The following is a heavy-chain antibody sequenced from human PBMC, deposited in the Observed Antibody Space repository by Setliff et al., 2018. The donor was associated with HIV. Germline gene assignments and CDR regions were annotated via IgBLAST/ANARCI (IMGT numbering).Heavy chain of an antibody. Sequence: LSLTCTVSGGSISSGGYYWSWIRQHPGKGLEWIGYIYYSGSTYYNPSLKSLVTISVDTSKNQFSLKLSSVTAADTAVYYCARAPSPPYMDVWGKGTTVTVSS. V-gene: IGHV4-31*01. CDR1: GGSISSGGYY. CDR2: IYYSGST. J-gene: IGHJ6*03. D-gene: IGHD6-6*01. CDR3: ARAPSPPYMDV.